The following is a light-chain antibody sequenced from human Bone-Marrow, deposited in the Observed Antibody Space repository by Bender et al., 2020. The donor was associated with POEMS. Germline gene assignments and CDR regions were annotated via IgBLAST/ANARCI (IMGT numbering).Light chain of an antibody. Sequence: SYELTQPPSVSVSPGQTASIPCSGDKLGSRYAFWYQQKPGQSPVLVIYQDNKRPSGVPDRFSGSKSGNTASLTVSGLQAEDEADFYCSSYAGSGTQVFGGGTKLTVL. CDR3: SSYAGSGTQV. CDR1: KLGSRY. J-gene: IGLJ2*01. CDR2: QDN. V-gene: IGLV3-1*01.